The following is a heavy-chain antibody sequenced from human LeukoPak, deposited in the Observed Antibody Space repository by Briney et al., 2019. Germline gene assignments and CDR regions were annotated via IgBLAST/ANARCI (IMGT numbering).Heavy chain of an antibody. J-gene: IGHJ4*02. CDR2: ISYDGSNK. CDR1: GFTFSSYG. D-gene: IGHD6-19*01. V-gene: IGHV3-30*18. CDR3: AKGSSGWLDY. Sequence: GGSLRLSCAASGFTFSSYGMQWVRQAPGKGLEWVAVISYDGSNKYYADSVKGRFTASRDNSKNTLYLQMNSLRAEDTAVYYCAKGSSGWLDYWGQGTLVTVSS.